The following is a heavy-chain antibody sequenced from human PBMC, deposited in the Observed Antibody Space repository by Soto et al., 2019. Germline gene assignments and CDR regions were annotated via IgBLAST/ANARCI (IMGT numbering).Heavy chain of an antibody. CDR3: ARESHDILTGPPWVWYFDL. V-gene: IGHV4-34*01. CDR1: GGSFSGYY. D-gene: IGHD3-9*01. CDR2: INDRGSI. Sequence: QVQLQQWGAGPLRPLETLSLTCGVSGGSFSGYYWAWIRQSPGKGLEWIGEINDRGSINYNPSLKSRVSISVDTWKNHSSLNLRSVTAADTAVYYCARESHDILTGPPWVWYFDLWGRGTLVTVSS. J-gene: IGHJ2*01.